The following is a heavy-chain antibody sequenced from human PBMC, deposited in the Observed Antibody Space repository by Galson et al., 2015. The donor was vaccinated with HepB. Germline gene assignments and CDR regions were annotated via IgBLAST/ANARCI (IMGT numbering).Heavy chain of an antibody. D-gene: IGHD3-22*01. CDR3: ASGMRNYNDSSGPLDY. CDR1: GGTFSSYA. Sequence: SVKVSCKASGGTFSSYAISWVRQAPGQGLEWMGGIIPIFGTANYAQKFQGRVTITADESTSTAYMELSSLRSEDTAVYYCASGMRNYNDSSGPLDYWGQGTLVTVSS. CDR2: IIPIFGTA. J-gene: IGHJ4*02. V-gene: IGHV1-69*13.